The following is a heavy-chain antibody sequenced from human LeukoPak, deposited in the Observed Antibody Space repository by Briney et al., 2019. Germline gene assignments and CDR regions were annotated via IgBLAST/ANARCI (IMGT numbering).Heavy chain of an antibody. Sequence: ASVTVSCKASGYTFSNYDINWVRQAPGQGLEWMGYMNPNTGNRDYGQKFQGRLTITTDTSISTAYMELGSLRSEDTAVYYCARGLYSSGWYRGPFSFDYWGQGTLVTVSS. V-gene: IGHV1-8*03. CDR2: MNPNTGNR. D-gene: IGHD6-19*01. CDR3: ARGLYSSGWYRGPFSFDY. J-gene: IGHJ4*02. CDR1: GYTFSNYD.